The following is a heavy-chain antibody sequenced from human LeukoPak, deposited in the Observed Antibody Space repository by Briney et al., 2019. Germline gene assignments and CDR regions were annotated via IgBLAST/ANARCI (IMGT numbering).Heavy chain of an antibody. Sequence: SETLSLTCAVYGGSFSGYYWSWIRQPPGKGLEWIGEINHSGSTNYNPSLKSRVTISVDTSKNQFSLKLSSVTAADTAVYYCARDRMGSDSSGYVDYWGQGTLVTVSS. CDR3: ARDRMGSDSSGYVDY. D-gene: IGHD3-22*01. CDR2: INHSGST. J-gene: IGHJ4*02. CDR1: GGSFSGYY. V-gene: IGHV4-34*01.